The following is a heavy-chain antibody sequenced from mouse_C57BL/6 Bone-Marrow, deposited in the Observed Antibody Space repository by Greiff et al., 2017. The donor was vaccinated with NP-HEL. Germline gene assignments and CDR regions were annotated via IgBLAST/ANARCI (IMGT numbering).Heavy chain of an antibody. V-gene: IGHV7-3*01. CDR3: ARYDYGSSYVPYWYFDV. J-gene: IGHJ1*03. Sequence: EVMLVESGGGLVQPGGSLSLSCAASGFTFTDYYMSWVRQPPGKALEWLGFIRHKANGYTTEYSASVKGRFTISRDNSQSILYLQMNALGAEDSATYYCARYDYGSSYVPYWYFDVWGTGTTVTVSS. D-gene: IGHD1-1*01. CDR2: IRHKANGYTT. CDR1: GFTFTDYY.